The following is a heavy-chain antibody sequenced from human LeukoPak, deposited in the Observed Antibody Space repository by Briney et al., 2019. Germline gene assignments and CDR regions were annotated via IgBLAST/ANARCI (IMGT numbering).Heavy chain of an antibody. V-gene: IGHV1-18*01. CDR3: ARDGPRIAAPLTLWY. J-gene: IGHJ4*02. CDR1: GYTFTSYG. D-gene: IGHD6-13*01. CDR2: ISAYNGNT. Sequence: ASVKVSCKASGYTFTSYGISWVRQAPGQGLEWMGWISAYNGNTTYAQKLQGRVTMTTDTSTSTAYMELRSLRSDDTAVYYCARDGPRIAAPLTLWYWGQGTLVTVSS.